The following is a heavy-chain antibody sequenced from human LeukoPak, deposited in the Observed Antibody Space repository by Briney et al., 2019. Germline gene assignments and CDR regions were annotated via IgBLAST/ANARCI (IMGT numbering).Heavy chain of an antibody. D-gene: IGHD2-21*01. J-gene: IGHJ4*02. CDR3: ATGSVTSVAPLHY. V-gene: IGHV1-69*05. CDR2: IIPMFNTV. Sequence: ASVKVSCKASGGSFSTYPISWVRHAPGHGLEWMGGIIPMFNTVDYAQKFLGRVTITTDESTGTAFMELSSLRSEDTAVYYCATGSVTSVAPLHYWGQGTLVTVSS. CDR1: GGSFSTYP.